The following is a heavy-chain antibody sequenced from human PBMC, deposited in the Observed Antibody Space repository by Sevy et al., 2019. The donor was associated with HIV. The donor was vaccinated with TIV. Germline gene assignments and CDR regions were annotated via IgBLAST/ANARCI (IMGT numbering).Heavy chain of an antibody. Sequence: GGSLRLSCAASGFTFSNAWMSWVRQAPGKGLEWVGRIKSKTDGGTKDYAAPVKGRFTISRDDSKNTLYLQMNSRKTEEKAVYYGTTDREGATIYYYYGMDVWGQGTTVTVSS. J-gene: IGHJ6*02. CDR2: IKSKTDGGTK. V-gene: IGHV3-15*01. CDR1: GFTFSNAW. CDR3: TTDREGATIYYYYGMDV. D-gene: IGHD1-26*01.